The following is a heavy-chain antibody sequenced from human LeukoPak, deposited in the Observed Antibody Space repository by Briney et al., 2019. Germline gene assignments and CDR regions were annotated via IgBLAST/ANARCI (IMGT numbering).Heavy chain of an antibody. V-gene: IGHV4-61*08. CDR1: GGSISSGGYY. CDR2: IYYSGST. CDR3: VRANYFDY. J-gene: IGHJ4*02. Sequence: SETLSLTCTVSGGSISSGGYYWSWIRQHPGKGLEWIGDIYYSGSTNYNPSLKSRVTISVDTSKNQFSLKLSSVTAADTAVYYCVRANYFDYWGQGTLVTVSS.